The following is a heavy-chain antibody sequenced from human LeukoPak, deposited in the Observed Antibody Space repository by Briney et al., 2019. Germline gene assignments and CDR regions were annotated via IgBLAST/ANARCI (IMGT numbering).Heavy chain of an antibody. D-gene: IGHD6-19*01. CDR3: AKVVDSSGWAYYYYYGMDV. Sequence: GGSLRLSCAASGFTFSSYAMSWVRQAPGKGPEWVSAISGSGGSTYYADSVKGRFTISRDNSKNTLYLQMNSLRAEDTAVYYCAKVVDSSGWAYYYYYGMDVWGQGTTVTVSS. J-gene: IGHJ6*02. CDR1: GFTFSSYA. CDR2: ISGSGGST. V-gene: IGHV3-23*01.